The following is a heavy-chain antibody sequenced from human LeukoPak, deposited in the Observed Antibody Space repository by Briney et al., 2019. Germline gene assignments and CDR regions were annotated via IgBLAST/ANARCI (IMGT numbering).Heavy chain of an antibody. D-gene: IGHD4-17*01. CDR3: ARGQMTTVTTGSRTTKTRIKTKQVGWFDP. J-gene: IGHJ5*02. V-gene: IGHV4-34*01. CDR1: GGSFSGYY. CDR2: INHSGST. Sequence: PSETLSLTCAVYGGSFSGYYWSWIRQPPGKGLEWIGEINHSGSTNYNPSLKSRVTISVDTSKNQFSLKLSSVTAADTAVYYCARGQMTTVTTGSRTTKTRIKTKQVGWFDPWGQGTLATVSS.